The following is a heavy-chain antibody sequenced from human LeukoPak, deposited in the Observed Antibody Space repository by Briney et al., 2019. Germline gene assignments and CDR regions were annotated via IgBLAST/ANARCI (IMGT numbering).Heavy chain of an antibody. CDR3: ARRTTIIAAADLANWYFDL. V-gene: IGHV3-53*01. Sequence: GGSLRLPCAASGFTVSSNYMSWVRQAPGKGLEWVSVIYSGGSTYYADPVKGRFTISRDNSKNTLYLQMNSLRAEDTAVYYCARRTTIIAAADLANWYFDLWGRGTLVTVSS. J-gene: IGHJ2*01. CDR1: GFTVSSNY. D-gene: IGHD6-13*01. CDR2: IYSGGST.